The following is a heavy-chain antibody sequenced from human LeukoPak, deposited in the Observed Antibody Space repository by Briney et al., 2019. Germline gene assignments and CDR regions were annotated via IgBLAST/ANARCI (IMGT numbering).Heavy chain of an antibody. Sequence: PGGSLRLSCAASGFTFSNYWMHWVRQAPGKGLVWISHINTGGSTTSYADSVKGRFTISRDNAKNTVYLQMNGLRAEDTAVYFCTRNGFDYWGQGTLVTVSS. CDR1: GFTFSNYW. CDR3: TRNGFDY. J-gene: IGHJ4*02. CDR2: INTGGSTT. V-gene: IGHV3-74*01. D-gene: IGHD2-8*01.